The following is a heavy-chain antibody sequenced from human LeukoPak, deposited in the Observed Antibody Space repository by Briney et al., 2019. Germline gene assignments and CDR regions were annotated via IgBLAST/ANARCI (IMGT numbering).Heavy chain of an antibody. CDR2: IRYDGSNK. V-gene: IGHV3-30*02. D-gene: IGHD3-10*01. J-gene: IGHJ6*02. CDR3: ARGGYGLGSYFYFYGMDV. Sequence: GGSLRLSCAASGFTFSSYGMHWVRQAPGKGLEWVAFIRYDGSNKYYADSVKGRFTISRDNSKNTLYLQMNSLRPEDTAVYYCARGGYGLGSYFYFYGMDVWGQGTTVTVSS. CDR1: GFTFSSYG.